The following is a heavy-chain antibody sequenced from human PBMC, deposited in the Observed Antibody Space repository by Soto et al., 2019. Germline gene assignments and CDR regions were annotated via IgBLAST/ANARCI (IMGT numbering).Heavy chain of an antibody. Sequence: EVQLVESGGGLVQPGGSLRLSCEVSGFTFTNYWMHWVRQAPGKGLMWVSRINPDGRTTSYADSVKGRFIISRDNAKNTVYLQMNSLRAEDTAVYYCARVKISTWGKFDSWGQGTLVTVSS. CDR3: ARVKISTWGKFDS. V-gene: IGHV3-74*01. J-gene: IGHJ4*02. CDR2: INPDGRTT. CDR1: GFTFTNYW. D-gene: IGHD3-16*01.